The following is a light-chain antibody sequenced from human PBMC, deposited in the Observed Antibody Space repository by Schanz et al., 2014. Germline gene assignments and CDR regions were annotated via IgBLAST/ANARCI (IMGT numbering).Light chain of an antibody. CDR1: QSINNNF. J-gene: IGKJ4*01. CDR3: QQYGRSIT. CDR2: DAS. V-gene: IGKV3D-20*01. Sequence: EIVLTQSPATLSLSPGERATLSCGASQSINNNFLAWYQQKPGLAPRLLIYDASSRATGISDRFTGSGSGTDFTLTISRLEPEDVALYYCQQYGRSITFGGGTKVEIK.